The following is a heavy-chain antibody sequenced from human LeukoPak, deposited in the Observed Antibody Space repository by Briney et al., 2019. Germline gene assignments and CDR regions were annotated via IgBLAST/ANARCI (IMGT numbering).Heavy chain of an antibody. J-gene: IGHJ6*02. CDR2: IYNGSST. CDR1: GLTVSSNY. Sequence: GGSLRLSCAVSGLTVSSNYMTWVRQVPGKGLEWVSFIYNGSSTYYADSVKGRFTISRDNFKNTVYLQMNSLRAEDTAIYYCAKSSLSGSYPQGYYGMDVWGQGTTVTVSS. V-gene: IGHV3-66*01. CDR3: AKSSLSGSYPQGYYGMDV. D-gene: IGHD1-26*01.